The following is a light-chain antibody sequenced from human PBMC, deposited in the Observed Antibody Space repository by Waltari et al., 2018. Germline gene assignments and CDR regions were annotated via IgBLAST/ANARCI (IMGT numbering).Light chain of an antibody. CDR1: QSISNK. V-gene: IGKV3-15*01. J-gene: IGKJ2*01. CDR2: DAS. CDR3: QQYNSWPYT. Sequence: EIVMTQSPATLSVSPGERATLSCRASQSISNKLGWYQQKPGQAPSLLIYDASTRATGVPVTFSGSGSGTEFTLTISSLQSEDFVVYYCQQYNSWPYTFGQGTKLEIK.